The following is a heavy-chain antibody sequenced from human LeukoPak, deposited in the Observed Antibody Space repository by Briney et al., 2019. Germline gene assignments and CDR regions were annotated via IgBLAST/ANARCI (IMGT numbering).Heavy chain of an antibody. CDR3: ARDAGDYYDPRGDAFDI. CDR2: ISSSSSYI. V-gene: IGHV3-21*01. Sequence: GGSLRLSCAASGFTFSSYSMNWVRQAPGKGLEWVSSISSSSSYIYYADSVKGRFTISRDNAKNSLYLQMNSLRAEDTAVHYCARDAGDYYDPRGDAFDIWGQGTMVTVSS. CDR1: GFTFSSYS. D-gene: IGHD3-22*01. J-gene: IGHJ3*02.